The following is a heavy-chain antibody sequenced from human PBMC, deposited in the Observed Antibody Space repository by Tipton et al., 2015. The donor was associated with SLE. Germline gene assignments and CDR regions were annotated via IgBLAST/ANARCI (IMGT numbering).Heavy chain of an antibody. V-gene: IGHV1-69*01. CDR2: IIPIFGTA. J-gene: IGHJ3*02. D-gene: IGHD3-22*01. CDR3: ASWDSSGYGAGAFDI. Sequence: QSGAEVKKTGSSVKVSCKASGGTFSSYAISWVRQAPGQGLEWMGGIIPIFGTANYAQKFQGRVTITADESTSTAYMELSSLRSEDTAVYYCASWDSSGYGAGAFDIWGQGTMVTVSS. CDR1: GGTFSSYA.